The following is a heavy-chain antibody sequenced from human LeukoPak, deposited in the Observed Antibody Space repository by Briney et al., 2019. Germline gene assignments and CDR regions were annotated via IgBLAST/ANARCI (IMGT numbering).Heavy chain of an antibody. V-gene: IGHV3-11*04. J-gene: IGHJ4*02. Sequence: GGSLRLSCAASGFTFSDYYMSWIRQAPGKGLEWVSYISSSGSTIYYTDSVKGRFTISRDSAKNSLYLQMNSLRAEDTAVYYCARVGYYDFWSGYTLHRGPLDYWGQGTLVTVSS. CDR2: ISSSGSTI. CDR1: GFTFSDYY. D-gene: IGHD3-3*01. CDR3: ARVGYYDFWSGYTLHRGPLDY.